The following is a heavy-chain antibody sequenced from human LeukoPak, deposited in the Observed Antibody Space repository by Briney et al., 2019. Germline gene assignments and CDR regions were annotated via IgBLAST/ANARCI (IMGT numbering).Heavy chain of an antibody. D-gene: IGHD6-19*01. CDR3: AGYSSGWFGAFHI. V-gene: IGHV3-11*04. CDR1: GFTFSDYY. CDR2: IISTGGTM. J-gene: IGHJ3*02. Sequence: GGSLRLSCAASGFTFSDYYMSWIRQAPGKGLEWLSYIISTGGTMYYADSVKGRFTISRDNAKNSLYLQMNSLRAEDTAVYYCAGYSSGWFGAFHIWGQGTVVTVSS.